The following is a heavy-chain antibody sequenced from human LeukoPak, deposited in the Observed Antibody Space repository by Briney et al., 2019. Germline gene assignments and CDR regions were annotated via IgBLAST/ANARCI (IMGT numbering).Heavy chain of an antibody. J-gene: IGHJ6*04. CDR2: ISYDGSDK. D-gene: IGHD6-19*01. CDR3: AKDGALRQWLVSGDYYYGMDV. V-gene: IGHV3-30*18. Sequence: GTSLRLSCAASGFTFSSYGMHWVRKAPGKGLEWVAIISYDGSDKYYADSVKGRFTISRDNSKNTLYVQMNSLRAEDTAIYYCAKDGALRQWLVSGDYYYGMDVWGKGTTVTVSS. CDR1: GFTFSSYG.